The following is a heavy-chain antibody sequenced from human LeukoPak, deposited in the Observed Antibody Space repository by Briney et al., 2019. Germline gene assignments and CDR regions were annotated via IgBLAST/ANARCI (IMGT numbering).Heavy chain of an antibody. V-gene: IGHV4-59*01. CDR3: ASYTGWFDP. J-gene: IGHJ5*02. D-gene: IGHD2-2*02. CDR1: GGSISSYY. CDR2: IYYSGGT. Sequence: SETLSLTCTVSGGSISSYYWSWIRQPPGKGLEWIGYIYYSGGTNYNPSLKSRVTISVDTSKNQFSLKLSSVTAADTAVYYCASYTGWFDPWGQGTLVTVSS.